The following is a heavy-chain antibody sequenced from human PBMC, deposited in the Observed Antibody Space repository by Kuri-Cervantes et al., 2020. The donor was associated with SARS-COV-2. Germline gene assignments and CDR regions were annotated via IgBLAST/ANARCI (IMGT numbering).Heavy chain of an antibody. J-gene: IGHJ4*02. CDR3: ARAIAAAAPFDY. D-gene: IGHD6-13*01. V-gene: IGHV4-59*01. Sequence: SETLSLTCTVSGGSISSYYWSWIRQPPGKGLEWIGYIYYSGSTNYNPSLKSRATISVDTSKNQFSLKLSSVTAADTAVYYCARAIAAAAPFDYWGQGTLVTVSS. CDR1: GGSISSYY. CDR2: IYYSGST.